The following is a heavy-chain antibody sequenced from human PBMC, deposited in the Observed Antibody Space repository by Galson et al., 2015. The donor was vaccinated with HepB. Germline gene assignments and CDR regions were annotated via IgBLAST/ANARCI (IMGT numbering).Heavy chain of an antibody. CDR3: AREVWELDY. CDR2: TYYRSKWYN. CDR1: GDSVSSNSVA. V-gene: IGHV6-1*01. Sequence: CAISGDSVSSNSVAWNWIRQSPSRGLEWLGRTYYRSKWYNDYAVSVKSRITINPDTSKNQFSLQLNSVTPEDTAVYYCAREVWELDYWGQGTTVTVSS. J-gene: IGHJ4*02. D-gene: IGHD1-26*01.